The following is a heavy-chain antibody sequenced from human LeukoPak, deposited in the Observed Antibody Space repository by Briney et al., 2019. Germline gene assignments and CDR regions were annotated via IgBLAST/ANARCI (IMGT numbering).Heavy chain of an antibody. CDR1: GFTFSNYW. CDR3: ASSGSLDY. Sequence: GGSLRLSCAASGFTFSNYWMTWVRQAPGKGLEWVANIKQDGSGKYYVDSVKGRFIISRDNAKNSLYLQMNSLRAEDTAVYYCASSGSLDYWGQGTLVTVSS. V-gene: IGHV3-7*01. J-gene: IGHJ4*02. CDR2: IKQDGSGK. D-gene: IGHD1-26*01.